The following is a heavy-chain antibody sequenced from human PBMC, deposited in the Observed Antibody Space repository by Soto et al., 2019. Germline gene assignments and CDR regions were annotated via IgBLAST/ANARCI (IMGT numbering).Heavy chain of an antibody. J-gene: IGHJ6*01. CDR2: IYPGDSDT. D-gene: IGHD2-15*01. CDR1: GYSFTSYW. CDR3: ARHRHSSGLSCVSAVRVYYGIDV. V-gene: IGHV5-51*01. Sequence: PGESLKISCKGSGYSFTSYWIGWVRQMPGKGLEWMGIIYPGDSDTRYSPSFQGQVTISADKSISTAYLQWSSLKASDTATYYCARHRHSSGLSCVSAVRVYYGIDVCGKRTTIAASS.